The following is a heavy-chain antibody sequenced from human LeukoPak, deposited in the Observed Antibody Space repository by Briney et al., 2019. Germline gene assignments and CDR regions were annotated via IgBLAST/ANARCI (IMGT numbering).Heavy chain of an antibody. Sequence: ASVKVSCKASGYTFTSYDFNWVRQATGQRPEWMGWMSPNSGDTGYAQKFQDRVTMTRNTSISTAYMELSSLRSDDTAVYYCARGPPNWGYNYWGPGTLVTVSS. J-gene: IGHJ4*02. CDR2: MSPNSGDT. CDR1: GYTFTSYD. D-gene: IGHD7-27*01. V-gene: IGHV1-8*01. CDR3: ARGPPNWGYNY.